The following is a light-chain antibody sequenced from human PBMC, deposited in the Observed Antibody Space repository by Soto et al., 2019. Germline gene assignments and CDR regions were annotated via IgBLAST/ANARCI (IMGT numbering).Light chain of an antibody. CDR2: EVT. V-gene: IGLV2-14*01. CDR1: SSDVGGYNF. J-gene: IGLJ1*01. Sequence: QSALTQPASVSGSPGLSITISCTGTSSDVGGYNFVSWYQQHPDKAPKFMIYEVTNRPSGVSNRFSGSKSGNTASLTISGLQAEDEADYYCSSFTSSHTYVFGTGTKVTVL. CDR3: SSFTSSHTYV.